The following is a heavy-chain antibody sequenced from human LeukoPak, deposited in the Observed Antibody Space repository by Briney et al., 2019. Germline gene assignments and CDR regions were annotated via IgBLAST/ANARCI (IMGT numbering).Heavy chain of an antibody. V-gene: IGHV3-30-3*01. CDR3: ASGDCSSTSCYNWGFDP. J-gene: IGHJ5*02. Sequence: GRSLRFSCAASGFTFSSYAMHGVRQAPGKGLEWVAVISYDGSNKYYADSVKGRFTISRDNSKNTLYLQMNSLRAEDTAVCYCASGDCSSTSCYNWGFDPWGQGTLVTVSS. D-gene: IGHD2-2*01. CDR1: GFTFSSYA. CDR2: ISYDGSNK.